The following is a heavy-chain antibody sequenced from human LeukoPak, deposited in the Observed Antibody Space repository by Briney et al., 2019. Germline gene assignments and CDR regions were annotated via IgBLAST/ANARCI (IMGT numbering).Heavy chain of an antibody. CDR1: GFTFSSYW. J-gene: IGHJ4*02. CDR2: IKQDGSEK. V-gene: IGHV3-7*01. Sequence: GGSLRLSCAASGFTFSSYWMSWVRQAPGKELEGVANIKQDGSEKYYVDSVKGRFTISRDNAKNSLYLQMNSLRAEDTAVYYCASPLLRYFDWLLGYWGQGTLVTVSS. D-gene: IGHD3-9*01. CDR3: ASPLLRYFDWLLGY.